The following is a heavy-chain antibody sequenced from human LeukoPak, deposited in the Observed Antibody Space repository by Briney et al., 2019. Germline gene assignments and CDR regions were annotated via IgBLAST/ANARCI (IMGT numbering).Heavy chain of an antibody. D-gene: IGHD3/OR15-3a*01. CDR3: ARHWTGYYYYGMDV. CDR2: IYYSGST. CDR1: GDSIISSSHY. J-gene: IGHJ6*02. V-gene: IGHV4-39*01. Sequence: SETLSLTCTVFGDSIISSSHYWGWIRQPPGKGLEWIGSIYYSGSTHFNPSLQSRVTMSVDASKNQFSLKLSSVTAADTAGYYCARHWTGYYYYGMDVWGQGTTVTVSS.